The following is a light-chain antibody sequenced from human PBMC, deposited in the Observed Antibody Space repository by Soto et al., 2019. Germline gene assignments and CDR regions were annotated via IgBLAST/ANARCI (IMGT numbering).Light chain of an antibody. CDR1: SSDVGGYNF. CDR2: EVS. Sequence: QSVLTQPASVSGSPGQSITVSCTGTSSDVGGYNFVSWYQHHPGKAPKLMIYEVSNRPSGVSNRFSDSKSGNTASLTISGLQAEDEADYYCSSYTSSSTLLYVFGTGTKVTVL. CDR3: SSYTSSSTLLYV. V-gene: IGLV2-14*01. J-gene: IGLJ1*01.